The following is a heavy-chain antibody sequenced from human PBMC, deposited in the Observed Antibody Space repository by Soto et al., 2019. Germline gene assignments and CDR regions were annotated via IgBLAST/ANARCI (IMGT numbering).Heavy chain of an antibody. CDR2: TYYRSKWYN. CDR1: GDSVSSNSAA. Sequence: SQTLSLTCAISGDSVSSNSAAWNWIRQSPSRGLEWLGRTYYRSKWYNDYAVPVKSRITINPDTSKNQFSLQLNSVTPEDTAVYYCARAAVGAAAGTSLFDYWGQGTLVTVSS. V-gene: IGHV6-1*01. J-gene: IGHJ4*02. CDR3: ARAAVGAAAGTSLFDY. D-gene: IGHD6-13*01.